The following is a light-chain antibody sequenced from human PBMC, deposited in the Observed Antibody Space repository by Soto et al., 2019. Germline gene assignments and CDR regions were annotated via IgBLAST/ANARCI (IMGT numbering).Light chain of an antibody. J-gene: IGLJ2*01. V-gene: IGLV2-23*02. CDR2: EVN. CDR1: SSDVGKYTF. Sequence: QSALTQPASVSGAPGQSITISCTGTSSDVGKYTFVSWYGQHPGQVPKLLIFEVNKRPSGVSNRFSGSKSGNTASLTISGLQAEDEANYYCCLYGGSNNYVVFGGGTKRTGL. CDR3: CLYGGSNNYVV.